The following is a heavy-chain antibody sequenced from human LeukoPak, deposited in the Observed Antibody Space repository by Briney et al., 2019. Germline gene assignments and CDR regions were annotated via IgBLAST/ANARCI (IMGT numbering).Heavy chain of an antibody. J-gene: IGHJ4*02. V-gene: IGHV4-59*08. CDR1: GGSISRYY. CDR3: ARSGYFDWLLSFDY. CDR2: IYYSGST. Sequence: SETLSLTCTVSGGSISRYYWSWIRQPPGKGLEWIGYIYYSGSTNYNPSLKSRVTISVDTSKNQFSLKLSSVTAADTAVYYCARSGYFDWLLSFDYWGQGTLVTVSS. D-gene: IGHD3-9*01.